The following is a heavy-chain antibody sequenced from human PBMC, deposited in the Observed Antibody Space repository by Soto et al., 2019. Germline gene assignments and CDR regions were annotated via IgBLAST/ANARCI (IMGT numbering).Heavy chain of an antibody. V-gene: IGHV4-31*03. CDR3: ARAVAEDDYDSSGLTLAFDI. D-gene: IGHD3-22*01. Sequence: QVQLQESGPGLGKPSQTLSLNCTVSGGSISSGGNSWSWIRQHPGKGLEWIGYLYYSGSTYYNPSIKSRVTISVDTSKNPVSLKRSSVTAADTAVYYCARAVAEDDYDSSGLTLAFDIWGQGTMVTVSS. CDR2: LYYSGST. CDR1: GGSISSGGNS. J-gene: IGHJ3*02.